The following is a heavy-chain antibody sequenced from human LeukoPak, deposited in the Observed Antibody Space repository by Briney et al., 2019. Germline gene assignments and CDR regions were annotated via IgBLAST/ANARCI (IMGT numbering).Heavy chain of an antibody. CDR2: IIPIFGTP. V-gene: IGHV1-69*13. CDR1: RGTFRRYA. J-gene: IGHJ4*02. D-gene: IGHD2-15*01. Sequence: SEKVSCKASRGTFRRYAMRWIRQARGQGPERIINIIPIFGTPKYAQKLQGRVTISADESTATAYMELSSLRSDDTAMYYCARDIWGDCSGGRCYQWGQGTLVTVSS. CDR3: ARDIWGDCSGGRCYQ.